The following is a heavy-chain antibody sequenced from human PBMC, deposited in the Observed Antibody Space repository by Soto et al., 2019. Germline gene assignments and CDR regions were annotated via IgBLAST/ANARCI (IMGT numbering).Heavy chain of an antibody. V-gene: IGHV3-23*01. J-gene: IGHJ4*02. CDR2: ISGSGGST. CDR3: APRWVVVAANRIFGY. D-gene: IGHD2-15*01. CDR1: GFTFSSYA. Sequence: PGGSLRLSCAASGFTFSSYAMSWVRQAPGKGLEWVSAISGSGGSTYYADSVKGRFTISRDNSKNTLYLQMNSLRAEDKAVYYCAPRWVVVAANRIFGYWGQGTLVTVSS.